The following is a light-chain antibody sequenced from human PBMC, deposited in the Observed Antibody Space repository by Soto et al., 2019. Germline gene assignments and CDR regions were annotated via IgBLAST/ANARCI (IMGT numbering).Light chain of an antibody. Sequence: IQLTQSPSSLSASVGDRVTITCRASQSISSWLAWYQQKPGKAPKLLIYDASSLESGVPSRFSGSGSGTEFTLTISSLQPDDFATYYCQLSPVTFGQGTKVDIK. CDR2: DAS. V-gene: IGKV1-5*01. CDR3: QLSPVT. CDR1: QSISSW. J-gene: IGKJ1*01.